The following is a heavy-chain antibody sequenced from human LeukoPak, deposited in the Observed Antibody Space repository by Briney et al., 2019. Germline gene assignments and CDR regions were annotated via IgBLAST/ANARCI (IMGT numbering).Heavy chain of an antibody. D-gene: IGHD1-26*01. V-gene: IGHV1-2*02. CDR1: GYTFTGYY. Sequence: ASVKVSCKASGYTFTGYYMHWVRQAPGQGLEWMGWINPNSGGPNYAQKLQDRVTMTRDTSISTAYMELSRLRSDDTAVYYCAREFFSVGATYMFDYWGQGTLVTVSS. J-gene: IGHJ4*02. CDR3: AREFFSVGATYMFDY. CDR2: INPNSGGP.